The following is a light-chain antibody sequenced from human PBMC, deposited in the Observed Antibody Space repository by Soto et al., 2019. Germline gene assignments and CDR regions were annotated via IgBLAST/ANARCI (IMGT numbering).Light chain of an antibody. Sequence: QSVLTQPASVSGSPGQSITISCTGTSSDVGNFNLVSWYRQHPGKAPKLIIYEVTKRPSGVSLRFSGSKSGNTASLTISGLQAEDEDEADYYCSSYAGRDSFVFGTGTKVTVL. CDR2: EVT. J-gene: IGLJ1*01. CDR3: SSYAGRDSFV. CDR1: SSDVGNFNL. V-gene: IGLV2-23*02.